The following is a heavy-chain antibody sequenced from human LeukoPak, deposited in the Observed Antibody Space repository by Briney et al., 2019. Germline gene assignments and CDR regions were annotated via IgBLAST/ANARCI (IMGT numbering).Heavy chain of an antibody. Sequence: ASVKVSCKASGYTFTGYYMHWVRQAPGQGLEWMGRINPNSGGTNYARKFQGRVTMTRDTSISTAYMELSRLRSDDTAVYYCARGLYDYVWGSYRLNWFDPWGQGTLVTVSS. V-gene: IGHV1-2*06. CDR3: ARGLYDYVWGSYRLNWFDP. J-gene: IGHJ5*02. CDR1: GYTFTGYY. CDR2: INPNSGGT. D-gene: IGHD3-16*02.